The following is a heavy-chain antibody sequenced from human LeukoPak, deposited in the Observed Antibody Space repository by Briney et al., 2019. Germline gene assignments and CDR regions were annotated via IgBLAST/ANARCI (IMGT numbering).Heavy chain of an antibody. Sequence: HSGGSLRLSCAASGFTFSSYWMSWVRQAPGKGLEWVANIKQDGSEKYYVDSVKGRFTISRDNAKNSLYLQMNSLRAEDTAVYYCARGQRGYSGYLDAFDIWGQGTMVTVSS. CDR3: ARGQRGYSGYLDAFDI. D-gene: IGHD5-12*01. V-gene: IGHV3-7*01. J-gene: IGHJ3*02. CDR2: IKQDGSEK. CDR1: GFTFSSYW.